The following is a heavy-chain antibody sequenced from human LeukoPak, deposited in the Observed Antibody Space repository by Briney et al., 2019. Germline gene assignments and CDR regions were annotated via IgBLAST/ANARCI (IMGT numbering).Heavy chain of an antibody. V-gene: IGHV1-2*06. Sequence: GASVKVSCKASGYTFTRYYMHWVRQAPGQGLEWMGRINPNSGGTNYAQKFQRRVTMTRDTSIITAYMELSRLRSDDTAVYYCARDRGTSARNWFDPWGQGTLVTVSS. D-gene: IGHD1-26*01. J-gene: IGHJ5*02. CDR1: GYTFTRYY. CDR2: INPNSGGT. CDR3: ARDRGTSARNWFDP.